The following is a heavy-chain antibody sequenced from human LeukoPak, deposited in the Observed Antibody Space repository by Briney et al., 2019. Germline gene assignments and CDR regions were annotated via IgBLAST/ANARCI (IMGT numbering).Heavy chain of an antibody. D-gene: IGHD2-15*01. J-gene: IGHJ4*02. CDR1: GFTFSSYE. V-gene: IGHV3-23*01. CDR2: TSSSDAGK. Sequence: GGSLRLSCAASGFTFSSYEMNWVRRAPGKGLEWVLATSSSDAGKYYADSVRGRFTISRDNSRNTMYLQMNSLRAEDAAVYYCAKAPVTSCRGAFCYPFDSWGQGTVVTVSS. CDR3: AKAPVTSCRGAFCYPFDS.